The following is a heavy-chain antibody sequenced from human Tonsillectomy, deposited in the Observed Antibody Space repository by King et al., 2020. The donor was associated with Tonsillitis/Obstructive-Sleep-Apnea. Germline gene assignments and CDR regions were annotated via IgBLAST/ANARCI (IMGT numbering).Heavy chain of an antibody. CDR3: ARDLYYDILTGYLDV. V-gene: IGHV4-59*01. CDR1: GGSISNYY. CDR2: IYYSGST. J-gene: IGHJ6*04. D-gene: IGHD3-9*01. Sequence: VQLQESGPGLVKPSETLSLTCTVSGGSISNYYWSWIRQPPGKGLEWIGYIYYSGSTNYNPSLKSRVTISVDTSKNQFSLKLSSVTAADTAVYYCARDLYYDILTGYLDVWGKGTTVTVSS.